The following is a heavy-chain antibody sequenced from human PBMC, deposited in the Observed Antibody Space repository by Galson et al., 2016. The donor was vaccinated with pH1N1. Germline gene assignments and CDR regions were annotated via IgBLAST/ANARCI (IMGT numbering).Heavy chain of an antibody. CDR3: ARGDYYYGSGTDEDFGFDP. D-gene: IGHD3-10*01. CDR1: GGTFGSYG. V-gene: IGHV1-69*13. Sequence: SVKVSCKASGGTFGSYGINWVRQAPGQGLEWMGGIIPIFKTTKYAQNFQGRVTITADESTTTAYMELSSLRSEDTAVYYCARGDYYYGSGTDEDFGFDPWGQGTLVTVSS. CDR2: IIPIFKTT. J-gene: IGHJ5*02.